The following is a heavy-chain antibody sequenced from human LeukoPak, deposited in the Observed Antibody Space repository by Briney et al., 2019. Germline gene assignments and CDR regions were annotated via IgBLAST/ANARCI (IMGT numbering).Heavy chain of an antibody. CDR3: ARDYRGLRYFDWPIPFDY. D-gene: IGHD3-9*01. V-gene: IGHV4-59*01. CDR1: GCSISSYY. CDR2: IYYSGST. Sequence: SETLSLTCTVSGCSISSYYWSWIRQPPGQGLEWIGYIYYSGSTNYNPSLKRRVTISVDTSKNKFSLTLSSVTAADTAVYYCARDYRGLRYFDWPIPFDYWGQGTLVTVSS. J-gene: IGHJ4*02.